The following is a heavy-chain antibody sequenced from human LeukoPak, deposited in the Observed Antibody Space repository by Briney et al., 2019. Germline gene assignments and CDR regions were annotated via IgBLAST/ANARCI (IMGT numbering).Heavy chain of an antibody. CDR1: GYSFATYW. J-gene: IGHJ4*02. Sequence: GESLKISCKGSGYSFATYWIGWVRQMPGKGLEWMGIIYPGDSDTRYSPAFQGQVTFSAAKSITTAYLQWSSLKASDTAMYYCARPYSYDYGRVDYWGQGTLVTVSS. CDR2: IYPGDSDT. CDR3: ARPYSYDYGRVDY. D-gene: IGHD5-18*01. V-gene: IGHV5-51*01.